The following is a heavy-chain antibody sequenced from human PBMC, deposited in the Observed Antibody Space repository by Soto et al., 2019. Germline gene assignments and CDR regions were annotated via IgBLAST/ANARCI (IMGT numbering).Heavy chain of an antibody. CDR1: GGSISSSSYY. Sequence: PSETLSLTCTVSGGSISSSSYYWGWIRQPPGKGLEWIGSFYYSGSTYYNPSLKSRVTISVDTSKNQFSLKLTSVTAADTAVYYCARGEDYYDTSGYYMNWFDPWGPGSLVTVSS. CDR2: FYYSGST. V-gene: IGHV4-39*01. CDR3: ARGEDYYDTSGYYMNWFDP. D-gene: IGHD3-22*01. J-gene: IGHJ5*02.